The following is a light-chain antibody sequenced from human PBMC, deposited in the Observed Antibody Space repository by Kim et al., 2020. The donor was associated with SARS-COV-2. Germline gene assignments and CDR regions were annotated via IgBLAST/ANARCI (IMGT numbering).Light chain of an antibody. V-gene: IGKV1-8*01. Sequence: ASAGERVTITCRASQDIGTYLAWYQQKPGKAPKLLIYAASTLQRGVPSRFSGSGSGTDFTLTITSLQPEDVATYYCQQYDDDPWTFGQGTKVDIK. CDR1: QDIGTY. CDR3: QQYDDDPWT. J-gene: IGKJ1*01. CDR2: AAS.